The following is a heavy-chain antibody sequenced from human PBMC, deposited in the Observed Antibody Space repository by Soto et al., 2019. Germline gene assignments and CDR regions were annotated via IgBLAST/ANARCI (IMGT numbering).Heavy chain of an antibody. J-gene: IGHJ4*02. CDR2: IYYSGST. CDR3: AIRSSDSSGYYSLYFDY. CDR1: GGSISIGGYY. Sequence: SETLSLTCTVSGGSISIGGYYWSWIRHHPGKGLEWIGYIYYSGSTYYNPSLKSRVTISVDTSKNQFSLKLSSVTAADTAVYYCAIRSSDSSGYYSLYFDYWGQGTLVTVSS. D-gene: IGHD3-22*01. V-gene: IGHV4-31*03.